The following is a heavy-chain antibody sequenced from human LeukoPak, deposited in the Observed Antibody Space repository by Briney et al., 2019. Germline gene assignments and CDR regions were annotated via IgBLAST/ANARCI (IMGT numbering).Heavy chain of an antibody. V-gene: IGHV3-30*04. CDR3: AREIGTGSHYNVYYYGMDV. CDR1: GFTFSSYA. D-gene: IGHD3-10*01. CDR2: ISYDGSNK. Sequence: LPGGSLRLSCAASGFTFSSYAMHWVRQAPGKGLEWVAVISYDGSNKYYADSVKGRFTISRDNSKNTLYLQMNSLRAEDTAVYYCAREIGTGSHYNVYYYGMDVWGKGTTVTVSS. J-gene: IGHJ6*04.